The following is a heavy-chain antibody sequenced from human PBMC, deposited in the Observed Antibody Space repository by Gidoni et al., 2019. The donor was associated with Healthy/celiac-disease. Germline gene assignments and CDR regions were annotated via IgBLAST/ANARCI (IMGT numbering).Heavy chain of an antibody. V-gene: IGHV4-39*01. Sequence: NPSLKSRVTISVDTSKNQFSLKLSSVTAADTAVYYCARHGVYCSGGSCYLPSWFDPWGQGTLVTVSS. CDR3: ARHGVYCSGGSCYLPSWFDP. D-gene: IGHD2-15*01. J-gene: IGHJ5*02.